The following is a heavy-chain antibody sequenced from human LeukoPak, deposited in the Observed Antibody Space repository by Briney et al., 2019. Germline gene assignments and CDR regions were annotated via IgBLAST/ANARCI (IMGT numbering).Heavy chain of an antibody. CDR3: AKDPKDYYYMDV. Sequence: GGSLRLSCAASGFTFSSYAMSWIRQAPGKGLEWVSAISGSGGSTYYADSVKGRFTISRDNSKNTLYLQMNSLRAEDTAVYYCAKDPKDYYYMDVWGKGTTVTVSS. J-gene: IGHJ6*03. V-gene: IGHV3-23*01. CDR2: ISGSGGST. CDR1: GFTFSSYA.